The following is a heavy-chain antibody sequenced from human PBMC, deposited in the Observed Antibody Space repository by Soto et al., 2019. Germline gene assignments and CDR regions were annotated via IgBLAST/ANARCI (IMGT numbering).Heavy chain of an antibody. Sequence: SVKVSCKASGGTFSSYAISWVRQAPGQGLEWMGGIIPIFGTANYAQKFQGRVTITADEPTSTAYMELSSLRSEDTAVYYCARLETLMVRGDNQFDPWGQGTLVTVSS. J-gene: IGHJ5*02. V-gene: IGHV1-69*13. CDR1: GGTFSSYA. CDR2: IIPIFGTA. CDR3: ARLETLMVRGDNQFDP. D-gene: IGHD3-10*01.